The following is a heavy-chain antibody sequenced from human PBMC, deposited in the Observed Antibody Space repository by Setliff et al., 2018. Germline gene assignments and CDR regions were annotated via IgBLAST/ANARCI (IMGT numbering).Heavy chain of an antibody. Sequence: SETLSLTCNVYGESFDTYYWNWIRQPAGKGLEWIGRIYVTESTKYNPSLKSRVTLSIDTSKNQFSLKLSSVTAADAALYYCAASRAYTGAVEEWFLPKTFDFWGQGSPVTVSS. CDR2: IYVTEST. V-gene: IGHV4-4*07. D-gene: IGHD3-10*01. CDR3: AASRAYTGAVEEWFLPKTFDF. CDR1: GESFDTYY. J-gene: IGHJ4*02.